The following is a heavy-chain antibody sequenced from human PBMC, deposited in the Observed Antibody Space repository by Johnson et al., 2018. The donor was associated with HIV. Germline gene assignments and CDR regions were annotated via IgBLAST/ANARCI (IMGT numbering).Heavy chain of an antibody. J-gene: IGHJ3*02. D-gene: IGHD6-13*01. CDR1: GFTFSSYA. V-gene: IGHV3-23*04. CDR2: INNDGSVT. CDR3: AKDTPWAAAGRGAFDI. Sequence: VQLVESGGGLVQPGGSLRLSCAASGFTFSSYAMSWVRQAPGKGLVWVSRINNDGSVTTYAESVKGRFTISRDNSKNTLYLQMNSLRAEDTAVYYCAKDTPWAAAGRGAFDIWGQGTMVTVSS.